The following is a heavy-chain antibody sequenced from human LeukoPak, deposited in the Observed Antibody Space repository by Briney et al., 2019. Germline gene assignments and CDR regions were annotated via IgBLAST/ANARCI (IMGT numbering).Heavy chain of an antibody. Sequence: ASVKVSCKASGYTFTGYYMHWVRQAPGQGLEWMGWINPNSGGTNYAQKFQGRVTMTRDTSISTAYMELSRLRSDDTAVYYCARDLPLGYCSSTSCYLYPLDVWGQGTTVTVSS. J-gene: IGHJ6*02. CDR1: GYTFTGYY. CDR2: INPNSGGT. V-gene: IGHV1-2*02. D-gene: IGHD2-2*01. CDR3: ARDLPLGYCSSTSCYLYPLDV.